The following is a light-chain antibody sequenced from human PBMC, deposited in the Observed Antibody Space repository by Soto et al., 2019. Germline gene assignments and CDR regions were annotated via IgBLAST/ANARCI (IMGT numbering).Light chain of an antibody. CDR1: QDISNY. CDR2: DAS. J-gene: IGKJ3*01. Sequence: DIQMTQSPSSLSASVGDRVTITCQASQDISNYLSWYQQKAGKASKPLIYDASNLERGVPSRFSGSGSATEFTFTITSLQPEDIATYYCQQYDKFPLTCGPGTKVDFK. V-gene: IGKV1-33*01. CDR3: QQYDKFPLT.